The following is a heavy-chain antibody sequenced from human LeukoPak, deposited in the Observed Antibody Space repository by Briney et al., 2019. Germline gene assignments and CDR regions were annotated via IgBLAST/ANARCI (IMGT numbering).Heavy chain of an antibody. V-gene: IGHV3-53*01. J-gene: IGHJ4*02. Sequence: GGSLRLSCVASGFAINTNYMNWVRQAPGKELEWVSITYFGGTTYYADSVKGRFTISRDNSKNTLYLQMNSLRAEDTAVYYCARDRGAVAGEIGYWGQGTLVTVSS. CDR1: GFAINTNY. D-gene: IGHD6-19*01. CDR2: TYFGGTT. CDR3: ARDRGAVAGEIGY.